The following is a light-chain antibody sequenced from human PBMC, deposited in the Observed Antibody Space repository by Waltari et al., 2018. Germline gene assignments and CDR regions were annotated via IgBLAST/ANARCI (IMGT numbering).Light chain of an antibody. Sequence: DIQMTQSPSSRSASVGDRVTITCRASQSISGYLNWYQQKPGKAPKVLIYATSSLQSGVPSRFSCSGSGTDFTLTISSLQPEDFATYYCQQSYRTPPLTFGGGTKVEIK. J-gene: IGKJ4*01. CDR2: ATS. V-gene: IGKV1-39*01. CDR3: QQSYRTPPLT. CDR1: QSISGY.